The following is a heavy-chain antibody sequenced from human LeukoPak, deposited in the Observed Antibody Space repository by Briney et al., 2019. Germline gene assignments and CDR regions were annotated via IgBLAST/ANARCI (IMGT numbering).Heavy chain of an antibody. D-gene: IGHD1-26*01. V-gene: IGHV3-73*01. CDR3: TRDSGTYNWFDP. J-gene: IGHJ5*02. CDR2: MDKETNLYAT. CDR1: GFTFSDSA. Sequence: PGGSLRLSCVASGFTFSDSATHWVRQSSGKGLEWIGHMDKETNLYATALAASVKGRFTVSRDDSKNTAYLHMNSLKTEDTALYYCTRDSGTYNWFDPWGQGTLVTVSS.